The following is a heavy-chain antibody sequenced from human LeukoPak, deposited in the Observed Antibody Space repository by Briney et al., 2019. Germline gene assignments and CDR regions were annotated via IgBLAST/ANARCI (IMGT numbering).Heavy chain of an antibody. D-gene: IGHD3-10*01. CDR1: GGSFISGDHY. CDR3: ARGELPYDH. J-gene: IGHJ4*02. V-gene: IGHV4-30-4*01. CDR2: IHYSGST. Sequence: SETLSLTCTVSGGSFISGDHYCSWIRQPPGKGLEWIGYIHYSGSTLYNPSLKSRVTMSVDASKNQFSLKLNSVTAAHTAVYYCARGELPYDHWGRGTLVTVSS.